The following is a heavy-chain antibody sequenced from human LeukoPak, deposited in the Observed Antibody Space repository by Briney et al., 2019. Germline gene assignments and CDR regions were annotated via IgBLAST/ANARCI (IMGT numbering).Heavy chain of an antibody. Sequence: PSETLSLTCAVSGYSISSGYYWGWIRQPPGKGLEWIGEINHSGSTYYNPSLKSRVTISVDTSKNQFSLKLSSVTAADTAVYYCARKFGYCSSTSCPDNWFDPWGQGTLVTVSS. D-gene: IGHD2-2*01. V-gene: IGHV4-38-2*01. CDR3: ARKFGYCSSTSCPDNWFDP. J-gene: IGHJ5*02. CDR1: GYSISSGYY. CDR2: INHSGST.